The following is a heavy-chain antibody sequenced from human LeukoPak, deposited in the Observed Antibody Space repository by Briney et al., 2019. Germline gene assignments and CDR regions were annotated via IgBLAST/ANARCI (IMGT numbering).Heavy chain of an antibody. CDR2: ISGSGGST. Sequence: PGGSLRLSCAASGFTFSSYAMSWVRQAPGKGLEWVSAISGSGGSTYYADSVKGRFTISRDNSKNTLYLQMNSLRAEDTAVYYCARDPKHIVVVTAIDAFDIWGQGTMVTVSS. J-gene: IGHJ3*02. D-gene: IGHD2-21*02. V-gene: IGHV3-23*01. CDR1: GFTFSSYA. CDR3: ARDPKHIVVVTAIDAFDI.